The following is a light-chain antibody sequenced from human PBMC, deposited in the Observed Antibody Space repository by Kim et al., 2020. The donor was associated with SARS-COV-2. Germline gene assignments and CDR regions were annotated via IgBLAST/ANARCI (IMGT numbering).Light chain of an antibody. V-gene: IGKV3-15*01. J-gene: IGKJ4*01. CDR3: QQYNNWRT. CDR1: QSVSSN. Sequence: SVAPGERATISCRASQSVSSNLAWYQQKPGQAPRLLIYGASTRATGIPARFSGSGSGTEFTLTISSLQSEDFAVYYCQQYNNWRTFGGGTKVDIK. CDR2: GAS.